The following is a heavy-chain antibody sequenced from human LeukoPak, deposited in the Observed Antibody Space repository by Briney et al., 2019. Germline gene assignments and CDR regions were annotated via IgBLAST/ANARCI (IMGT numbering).Heavy chain of an antibody. CDR2: ISGIGTST. V-gene: IGHV3-23*01. CDR3: ASDYGGNSDY. J-gene: IGHJ4*02. D-gene: IGHD4-17*01. Sequence: QTGGSLRLSCATSGFTFSNYAMTWVRQAPGKGLEWVSTISGIGTSTYYADSVKGRFTISRDNSKNTLYLQMNSLRAEDTAVYYCASDYGGNSDYWGQGTLVTVSS. CDR1: GFTFSNYA.